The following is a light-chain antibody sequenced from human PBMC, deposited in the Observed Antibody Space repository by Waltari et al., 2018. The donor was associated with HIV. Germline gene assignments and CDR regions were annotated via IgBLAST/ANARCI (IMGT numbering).Light chain of an antibody. CDR1: SSNSGSNT. V-gene: IGLV1-44*01. Sequence: QSVLTKPPSASGTPGQRVTIPCSGRSSNSGSNTVHWYQQLPGMAPKLLIYSNNQRPSGVPARFSGSKSGTSASLAISVLQSEDESDYYCAAWDDSLNGYVFGTGTKVTVL. CDR3: AAWDDSLNGYV. CDR2: SNN. J-gene: IGLJ1*01.